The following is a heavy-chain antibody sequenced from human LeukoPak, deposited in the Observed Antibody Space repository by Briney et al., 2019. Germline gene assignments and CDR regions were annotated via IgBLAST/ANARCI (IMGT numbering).Heavy chain of an antibody. J-gene: IGHJ1*01. Sequence: GGSLRLXCAASGFTFSSYWMSWVRQAPGKGLEWVANIKQDGSEKYYVDSVKGRFTISRDNAKNPLYLQMNSLRAEDTAVYYCARSGLFRLFQHWGQGTLVTVSS. CDR1: GFTFSSYW. CDR2: IKQDGSEK. V-gene: IGHV3-7*01. CDR3: ARSGLFRLFQH.